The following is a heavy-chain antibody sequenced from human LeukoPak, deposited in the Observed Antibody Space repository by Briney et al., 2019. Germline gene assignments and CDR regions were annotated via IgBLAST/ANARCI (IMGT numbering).Heavy chain of an antibody. V-gene: IGHV3-48*04. Sequence: PGGSLRLSCAASGFTFSSYSVNWVRQAPGKGLEGVSYISCSSRTIFYADSVEGRFHISRDNDKNSLYLQMHSLRAEDTAVYYWARNIGSYGAFDIWGQGTMVTVSS. CDR3: ARNIGSYGAFDI. D-gene: IGHD1-26*01. CDR2: ISCSSRTI. J-gene: IGHJ3*02. CDR1: GFTFSSYS.